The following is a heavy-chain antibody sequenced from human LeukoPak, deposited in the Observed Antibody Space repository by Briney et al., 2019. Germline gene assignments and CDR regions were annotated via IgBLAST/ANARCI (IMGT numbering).Heavy chain of an antibody. CDR1: GYTFTGYY. Sequence: ASVKVSCKASGYTFTGYYMHWVRQAPGQGLEWMGRINPNSGGTNYAQKFQGRVTMTRDTSISTAYMEQSRLRSDDTAVYYCARDGTYYYDSSGYYSWGQGTLVTVSS. D-gene: IGHD3-22*01. CDR2: INPNSGGT. CDR3: ARDGTYYYDSSGYYS. V-gene: IGHV1-2*06. J-gene: IGHJ4*02.